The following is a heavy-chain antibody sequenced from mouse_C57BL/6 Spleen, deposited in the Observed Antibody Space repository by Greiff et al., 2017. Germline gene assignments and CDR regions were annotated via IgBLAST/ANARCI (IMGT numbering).Heavy chain of an antibody. CDR2: INPNNGGT. CDR1: GYTFTDYY. J-gene: IGHJ2*01. V-gene: IGHV1-26*01. CDR3: ARGKGYYRRGDY. D-gene: IGHD2-3*01. Sequence: VQLQQSGPELVKPGASVKISCKASGYTFTDYYMNWVKQSHGKSLEWIGDINPNNGGTSYNQKFKGKATLTVDKSSSTAYMELRSLTSEDSAVYYCARGKGYYRRGDYWGQGTTLTVSS.